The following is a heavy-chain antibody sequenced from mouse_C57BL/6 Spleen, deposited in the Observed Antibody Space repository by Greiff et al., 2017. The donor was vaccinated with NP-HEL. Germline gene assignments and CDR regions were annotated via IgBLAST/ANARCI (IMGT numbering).Heavy chain of an antibody. CDR1: GFTFSSYT. V-gene: IGHV5-9*01. CDR2: ISGGGGNT. Sequence: EVQGVESGGGLVKPGGSLKLSCAASGFTFSSYTMSWVRQTPEKRLEWVATISGGGGNTYYPDSVKGRFTISRDNAKNTLYLQMSSLRSEDTALYYCARRYYGSSQGYFDVWGTGTTVTVSS. D-gene: IGHD1-1*01. CDR3: ARRYYGSSQGYFDV. J-gene: IGHJ1*03.